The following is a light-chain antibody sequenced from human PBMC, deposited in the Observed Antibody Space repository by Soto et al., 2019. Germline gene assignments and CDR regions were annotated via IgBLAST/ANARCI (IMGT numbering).Light chain of an antibody. CDR3: QQYGTSPLT. Sequence: EIVLTQSPGTLSLSPGERVTLSCRASQSVSSGYLAWYQHKPGQAPRLLIYGASSRANGIPDRFSGSGSGTDFTLTISRLEPEDFALYYCQQYGTSPLTFGGGAKVEIK. CDR1: QSVSSGY. J-gene: IGKJ4*01. V-gene: IGKV3-20*01. CDR2: GAS.